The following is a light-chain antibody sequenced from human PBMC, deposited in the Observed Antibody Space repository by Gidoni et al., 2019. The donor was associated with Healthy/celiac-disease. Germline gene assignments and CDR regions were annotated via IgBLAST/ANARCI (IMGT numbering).Light chain of an antibody. Sequence: DIVMTHSPESLAVSLGERATINCQSSQSVLYSSNNKNYLAWYQQKPGQPPKLLIYWASTRESGVPDRFSGSGSGTDFTLTISSLQAEDVAVYYCQQYYSTRSRFXQXTKLEIK. CDR2: WAS. CDR3: QQYYSTRSR. CDR1: QSVLYSSNNKNY. V-gene: IGKV4-1*01. J-gene: IGKJ2*04.